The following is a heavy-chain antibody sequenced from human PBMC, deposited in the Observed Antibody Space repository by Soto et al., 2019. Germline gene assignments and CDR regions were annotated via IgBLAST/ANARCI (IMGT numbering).Heavy chain of an antibody. J-gene: IGHJ3*02. CDR1: GFTVSSNY. CDR2: IYSGGST. Sequence: GGSVRLSCAASGFTVSSNYMSWVRQAPEKGLEWVSVIYSGGSTYYADSVKGRFTISRDNSKNTLYLQMNSLGAEDTAVYYCARGGIYSGYDPGAFDIWGQGTMVTVSS. V-gene: IGHV3-53*01. CDR3: ARGGIYSGYDPGAFDI. D-gene: IGHD5-12*01.